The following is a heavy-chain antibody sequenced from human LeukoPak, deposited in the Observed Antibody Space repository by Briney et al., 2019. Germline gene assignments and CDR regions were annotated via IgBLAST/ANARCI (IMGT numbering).Heavy chain of an antibody. J-gene: IGHJ4*02. CDR1: GFTFRSYG. CDR3: AKSEWELLGYFEY. V-gene: IGHV3-30*18. D-gene: IGHD1-26*01. CDR2: ISYDGSNK. Sequence: GGSLRLSCAASGFTFRSYGMHWVRQAPGKGLEWVAVISYDGSNKHYADSVKGRFTISRDNSKNTLYLQMNGLRAEDTAVYYCAKSEWELLGYFEYWGQGTLVTVSS.